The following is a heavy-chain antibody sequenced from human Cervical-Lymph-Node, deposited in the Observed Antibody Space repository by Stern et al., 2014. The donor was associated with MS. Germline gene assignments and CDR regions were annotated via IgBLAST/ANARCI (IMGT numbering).Heavy chain of an antibody. Sequence: QVQLVQSGAEVKKPGASVKVSCKASGYTFSSYGISWVRQAPGQGLEWMGWISAYNGNPHYAQKVQGRVHMTTDTSTSTAYMELRSLRSDDTAVYYCARDDTAYDSSGDLMGYWGQGTLVTVSS. D-gene: IGHD3-22*01. CDR1: GYTFSSYG. CDR2: ISAYNGNP. CDR3: ARDDTAYDSSGDLMGY. V-gene: IGHV1-18*01. J-gene: IGHJ4*02.